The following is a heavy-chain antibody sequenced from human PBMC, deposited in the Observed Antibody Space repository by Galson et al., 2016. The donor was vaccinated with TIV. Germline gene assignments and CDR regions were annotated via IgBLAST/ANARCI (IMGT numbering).Heavy chain of an antibody. CDR1: GFTFSNYA. D-gene: IGHD4-23*01. CDR2: ISGSGGIT. Sequence: SLRLSCAASGFTFSNYAMHWVRQAPGKGLEWVSGISGSGGITYFADSVKGRFTISRDNSMNTLYLQLNSLRAEDTAGYYCAKRRNYGGDSFENWGQGTMVTVSS. CDR3: AKRRNYGGDSFEN. V-gene: IGHV3-23*01. J-gene: IGHJ3*02.